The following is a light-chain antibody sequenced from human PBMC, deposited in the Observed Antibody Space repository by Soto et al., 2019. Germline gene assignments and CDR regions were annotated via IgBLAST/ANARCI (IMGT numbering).Light chain of an antibody. CDR3: SSYTIASTWV. Sequence: QSVLTQPASVSGSPGQSITISCTGSSSDVGTYKFVSWYQQYPGEAPKLMIYEVSNRPSGVFNRFSGSKSGNTASLTISGLHTEDEADYYCSSYTIASTWVFGGGTKLTVL. CDR1: SSDVGTYKF. V-gene: IGLV2-14*01. J-gene: IGLJ3*02. CDR2: EVS.